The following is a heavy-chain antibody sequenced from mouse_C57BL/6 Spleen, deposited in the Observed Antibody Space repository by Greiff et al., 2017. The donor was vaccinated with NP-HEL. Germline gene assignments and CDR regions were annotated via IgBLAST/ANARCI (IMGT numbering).Heavy chain of an antibody. CDR3: ARPYYYGSSWYFDV. Sequence: VQLQQSGAELVKPGASVKISCKASGYAFSSYWMNWVKQRPGKGLEGMGQIYPGDGDTNYNGKFKGKATLTADKSSSTAYMQLSSRTSEDSAVYFCARPYYYGSSWYFDVWGTGTTVTVSS. V-gene: IGHV1-80*01. J-gene: IGHJ1*03. CDR2: IYPGDGDT. CDR1: GYAFSSYW. D-gene: IGHD1-1*01.